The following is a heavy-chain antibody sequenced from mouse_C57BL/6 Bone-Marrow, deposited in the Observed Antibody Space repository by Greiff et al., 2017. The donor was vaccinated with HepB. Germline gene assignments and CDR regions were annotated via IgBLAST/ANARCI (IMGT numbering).Heavy chain of an antibody. V-gene: IGHV1-69*01. CDR2: IDPSDSYT. D-gene: IGHD2-1*01. CDR1: GYTFTSYW. CDR3: ARGGNYSAMDY. Sequence: QVQLQQSGAELVMPGASVKLSCKASGYTFTSYWMPWVKQRPGQGLEWIGEIDPSDSYTNYNQKFKGKSTLTVDKSSSTAYMQLSSLTSEDSAVYYCARGGNYSAMDYCGQGTSVSVSS. J-gene: IGHJ4*01.